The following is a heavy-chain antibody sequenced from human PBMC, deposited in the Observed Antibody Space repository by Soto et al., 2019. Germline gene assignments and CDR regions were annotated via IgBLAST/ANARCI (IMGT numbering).Heavy chain of an antibody. V-gene: IGHV4-30-4*01. J-gene: IGHJ4*02. CDR1: GGSISSGDYY. CDR2: IYYSGST. CDR3: ARGPSGDKVDY. D-gene: IGHD7-27*01. Sequence: SETLSLTCTVSGGSISSGDYYWSWIRQPPGKGLEWIGYIYYSGSTYYNPSLKSRVTISVDTSKNQFSLKLNSVTAADTAVYYCARGPSGDKVDYWGQGTLVTVSS.